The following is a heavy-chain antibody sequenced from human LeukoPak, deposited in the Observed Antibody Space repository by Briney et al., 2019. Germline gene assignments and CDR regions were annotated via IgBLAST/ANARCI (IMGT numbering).Heavy chain of an antibody. Sequence: GGSLRLSCAASRFTVSSNYMTWVRQAPGKGLEWVSVIYSGGRTYYTDSVKGRFTISRDISKNTLYLQMNSLRAEDTAVYYCASVGVVDATPYWYFDLWGRGTLVTVSS. CDR3: ASVGVVDATPYWYFDL. D-gene: IGHD2-15*01. CDR1: RFTVSSNY. CDR2: IYSGGRT. J-gene: IGHJ2*01. V-gene: IGHV3-66*01.